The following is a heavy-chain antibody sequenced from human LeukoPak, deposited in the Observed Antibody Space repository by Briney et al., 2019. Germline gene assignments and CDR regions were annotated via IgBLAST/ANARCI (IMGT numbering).Heavy chain of an antibody. CDR2: IIPSLDIS. D-gene: IGHD2-15*01. Sequence: ASVKVSCKASGDTFITYTFSWVRQATGQGLEWMGRIIPSLDISNYAQKFQGRVTLSADKATTTTYMELTSLRSEDTAIYYCARDHCSPGTCLGGHWGQGTLVTVSS. V-gene: IGHV1-69*04. J-gene: IGHJ4*02. CDR1: GDTFITYT. CDR3: ARDHCSPGTCLGGH.